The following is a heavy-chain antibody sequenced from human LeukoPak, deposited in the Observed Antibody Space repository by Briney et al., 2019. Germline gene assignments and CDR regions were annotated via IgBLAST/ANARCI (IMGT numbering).Heavy chain of an antibody. V-gene: IGHV3-48*03. Sequence: GGSLRLSCAASGFTFSSYEMNWVRQAPGKGLEWVSYISSSGSTIYYADSVKGRFTISRDNAKNSLYLQTNSLRAEDTAVYYCARDCSGGSCYDYYYYGMDVWGKGTTVTVSS. D-gene: IGHD2-15*01. CDR1: GFTFSSYE. CDR3: ARDCSGGSCYDYYYYGMDV. CDR2: ISSSGSTI. J-gene: IGHJ6*04.